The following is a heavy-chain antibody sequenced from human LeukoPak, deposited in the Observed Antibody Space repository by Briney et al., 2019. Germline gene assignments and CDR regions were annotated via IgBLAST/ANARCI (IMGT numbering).Heavy chain of an antibody. Sequence: SETLSLTCTLSAGSISTYYWSWIRQPQGKGLEWNGYIYHSGSTNYNPSLKSRVTISVDTSKNQFSLKLSSVTAADTAVYYCARGGGYASPIGYWGQGALVTVSS. V-gene: IGHV4-59*01. D-gene: IGHD5-12*01. CDR2: IYHSGST. J-gene: IGHJ4*02. CDR3: ARGGGYASPIGY. CDR1: AGSISTYY.